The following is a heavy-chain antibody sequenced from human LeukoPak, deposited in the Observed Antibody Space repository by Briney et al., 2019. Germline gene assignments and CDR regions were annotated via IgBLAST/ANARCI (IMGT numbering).Heavy chain of an antibody. V-gene: IGHV4-30-2*01. CDR1: GGSISSGGYS. Sequence: TSETLSLTCAVSGGSISSGGYSWSWIRQPPGKGLEWIGYIYHSGSTYYNPSLKSRVTISVDRSKNQFSLKLSSVTAADTAVYYCARYTVTLPRWFDPWGQGTLVTVSS. CDR3: ARYTVTLPRWFDP. CDR2: IYHSGST. J-gene: IGHJ5*02. D-gene: IGHD4-17*01.